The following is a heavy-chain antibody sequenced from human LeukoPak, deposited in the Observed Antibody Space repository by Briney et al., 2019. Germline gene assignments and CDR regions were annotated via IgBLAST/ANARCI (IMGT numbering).Heavy chain of an antibody. CDR1: GFTFSSYA. V-gene: IGHV3-23*01. Sequence: GGSLRLSCAASGFTFSSYAMSWVRQAPGEGLEWVSAISGSGGSTYYADSVKGRFTISRDNSKNTLYLQMNSLRAEDTAVYYCAKFGYCSSTSCYFYGSGSYDFDYWGQGTLVTVSS. CDR3: AKFGYCSSTSCYFYGSGSYDFDY. CDR2: ISGSGGST. D-gene: IGHD2-2*03. J-gene: IGHJ4*02.